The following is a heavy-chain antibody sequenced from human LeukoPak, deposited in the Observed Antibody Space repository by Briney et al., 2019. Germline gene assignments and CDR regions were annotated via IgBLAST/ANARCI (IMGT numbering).Heavy chain of an antibody. V-gene: IGHV3-30-3*01. J-gene: IGHJ4*02. Sequence: XGSLXLSCAASGLTFSSYAMHWVRQAPGKGLEWVAVISYDGSNKYYADSVKGRFTISRDNSKNTVFLQINSLRADDTSVYYCARSVMMYASTYYFHYWGQGTLVTVSS. D-gene: IGHD2-8*01. CDR1: GLTFSSYA. CDR3: ARSVMMYASTYYFHY. CDR2: ISYDGSNK.